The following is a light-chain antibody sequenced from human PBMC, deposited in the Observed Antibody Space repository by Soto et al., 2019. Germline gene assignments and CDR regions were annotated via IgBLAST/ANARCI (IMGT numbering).Light chain of an antibody. CDR3: SSYSSTITRRL. J-gene: IGLJ1*01. CDR2: DVT. V-gene: IGLV2-14*03. Sequence: QSVLTQPASVSGSPGQSITIPCTGTSNDIGGYNYVSWYQQFPGKAPKLIIYDVTNWPSGVSFRFSGSKSGNTASLTISGLQAEDEAGYHCSSYSSTITRRLFGAGTKVTVL. CDR1: SNDIGGYNY.